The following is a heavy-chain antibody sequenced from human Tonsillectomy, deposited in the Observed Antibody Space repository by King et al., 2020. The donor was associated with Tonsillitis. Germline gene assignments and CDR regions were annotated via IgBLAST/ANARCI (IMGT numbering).Heavy chain of an antibody. D-gene: IGHD2-21*02. V-gene: IGHV3-23*04. CDR1: GFTFSSYA. CDR3: AKLGGVVVTAIGY. CDR2: ISGSGGST. Sequence: VQLVESGGGLVQPGGSLRLSCAASGFTFSSYAMSWVRQAPGKGLEWVSVISGSGGSTFYADSVKGRFTITRDNSKNTLYLQMNSLIAEDTAVYYCAKLGGVVVTAIGYWGQETLVTVSS. J-gene: IGHJ4*02.